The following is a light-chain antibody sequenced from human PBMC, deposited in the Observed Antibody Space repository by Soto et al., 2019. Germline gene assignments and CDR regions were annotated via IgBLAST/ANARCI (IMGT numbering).Light chain of an antibody. CDR2: GAS. CDR1: QSVSSSY. J-gene: IGKJ1*01. V-gene: IGKV3-20*01. CDR3: QQYGSSPGEGT. Sequence: EIVLTQSPGTLSLSPGERATLSCRASQSVSSSYLAWYQQKPGQAPRLLIYGASSRATGIPDRFSGSGSGTDFTLTISRLEPEDFAVYYCQQYGSSPGEGTFDQGTKVEIK.